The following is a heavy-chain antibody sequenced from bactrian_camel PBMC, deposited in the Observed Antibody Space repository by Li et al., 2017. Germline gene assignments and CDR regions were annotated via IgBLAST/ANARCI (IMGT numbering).Heavy chain of an antibody. V-gene: IGHV3S54*01. D-gene: IGHD6*01. J-gene: IGHJ4*01. CDR1: GNLYNLNC. Sequence: HVQLVESGGGSVQPGGSLRLSCAASGNLYNLNCLGWFRQAPGMEREQVAAFIYTFHRTTRYADSVKGGFTISRDDAKNTMYLQMNNLQPEDTAMYYCAADVGSMSGNCQPNYWGQGTQVTVS. CDR3: AADVGSMSGNCQPNY. CDR2: IYTFHRTT.